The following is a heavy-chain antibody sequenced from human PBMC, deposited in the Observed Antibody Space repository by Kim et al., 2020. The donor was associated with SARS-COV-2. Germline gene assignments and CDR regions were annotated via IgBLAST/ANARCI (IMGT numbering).Heavy chain of an antibody. J-gene: IGHJ4*02. CDR1: GFTFSSYA. D-gene: IGHD2-2*01. V-gene: IGHV3-23*01. Sequence: GGSLRLSCAASGFTFSSYAMSWFRQAPGKGLEWVSGISGSTISTYYADSVKGRFTISRDNSKNTLHLQMHSLRAEDTAVYYCAKDVGSTSCCYWGQGTLV. CDR2: ISGSTIST. CDR3: AKDVGSTSCCY.